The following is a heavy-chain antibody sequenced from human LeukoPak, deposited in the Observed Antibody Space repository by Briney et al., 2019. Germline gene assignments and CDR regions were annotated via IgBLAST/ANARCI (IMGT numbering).Heavy chain of an antibody. J-gene: IGHJ4*02. Sequence: SETLSLTCTVSGYSISSGYYWGWIRQPPGKGLEWIGSIYHSGSTYYNPSLKSRVTISVDTSKNQFSLKLSSVTAADTAVYYCACRTVTKAFDYWGQGTLVTVSS. CDR1: GYSISSGYY. D-gene: IGHD4-17*01. V-gene: IGHV4-38-2*02. CDR2: IYHSGST. CDR3: ACRTVTKAFDY.